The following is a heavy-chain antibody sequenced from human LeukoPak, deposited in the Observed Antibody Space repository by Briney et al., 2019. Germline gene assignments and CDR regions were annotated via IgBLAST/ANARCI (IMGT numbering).Heavy chain of an antibody. CDR1: GFTFSSYG. CDR3: AKDLYPDYFNYGMDV. V-gene: IGHV3-30*02. Sequence: GGSLRLSCAASGFTFSSYGMHWVRQAPGKGLEWVAFIRYDGSNKYYADSVKGRFTISRDNSKNTLYLQMNSLRAEDTAVYYCAKDLYPDYFNYGMDVWGLGTTVTVSS. CDR2: IRYDGSNK. D-gene: IGHD2/OR15-2a*01. J-gene: IGHJ6*02.